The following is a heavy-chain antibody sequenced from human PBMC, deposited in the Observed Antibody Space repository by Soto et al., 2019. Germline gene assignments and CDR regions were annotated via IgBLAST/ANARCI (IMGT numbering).Heavy chain of an antibody. D-gene: IGHD6-19*01. CDR3: ARSRGWYYFDY. CDR1: GFTFSSYA. CDR2: ISYDGSNK. Sequence: QVQLVESGGGVVQPGRSLRLSCAASGFTFSSYAMHWVRQAPGKGLEWVAVISYDGSNKYYADSVKGRFTISRDNSKNQLYLQRNSLRAEDTSAYYCARSRGWYYFDYWGQGTLVTVSS. J-gene: IGHJ4*02. V-gene: IGHV3-30-3*01.